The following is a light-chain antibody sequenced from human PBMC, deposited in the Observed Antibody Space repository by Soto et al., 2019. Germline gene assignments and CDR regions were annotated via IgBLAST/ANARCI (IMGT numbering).Light chain of an antibody. CDR2: GAS. CDR1: QSVSSSY. CDR3: QQYGSSPPGIT. J-gene: IGKJ5*01. V-gene: IGKV3-20*01. Sequence: EIVLTQSPGTLSLSPGEIATLSCRASQSVSSSYLVWYQQKPGQAPRLLIYGASSRATGIPDRFSDSGSGTDFTLTISGLEPEDFAVYYCQQYGSSPPGITFGQGTRLEIK.